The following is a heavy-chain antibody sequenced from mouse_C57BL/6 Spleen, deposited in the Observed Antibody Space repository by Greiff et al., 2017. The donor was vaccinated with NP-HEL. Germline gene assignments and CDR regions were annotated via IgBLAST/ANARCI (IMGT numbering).Heavy chain of an antibody. CDR2: ISDGGSYT. CDR1: GFTFSSYA. D-gene: IGHD1-1*01. V-gene: IGHV5-4*01. CDR3: ARDYYYGSSYEIYYFDY. Sequence: EVKLVESGGGLVKPGGSLKLSCAASGFTFSSYAMSWVRQTPEKRLEWVATISDGGSYTYYPDNVKGRFTISRDNAKNNLYLQMSHLKSEDTAMYYCARDYYYGSSYEIYYFDYWGQGTTLTVSS. J-gene: IGHJ2*01.